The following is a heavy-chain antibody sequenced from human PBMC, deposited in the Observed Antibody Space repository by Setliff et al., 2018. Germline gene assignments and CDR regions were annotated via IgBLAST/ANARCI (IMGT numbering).Heavy chain of an antibody. J-gene: IGHJ6*03. Sequence: AAVKVSCKASGCTFSSYAISWVRQAPGQGLEWMGGIIPIFGTANYAQKFQGRVTITTDESTSTAYMELSSLRSEDTAVYYCARGRTDYDILTGYNLNYYYYLDVWGKGTTVTVSS. CDR2: IIPIFGTA. CDR3: ARGRTDYDILTGYNLNYYYYLDV. D-gene: IGHD3-9*01. CDR1: GCTFSSYA. V-gene: IGHV1-69*05.